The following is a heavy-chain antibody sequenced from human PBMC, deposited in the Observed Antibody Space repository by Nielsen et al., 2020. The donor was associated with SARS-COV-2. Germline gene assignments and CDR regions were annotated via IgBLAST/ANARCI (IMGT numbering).Heavy chain of an antibody. V-gene: IGHV3-7*03. CDR3: TRDDFWSGYPDY. J-gene: IGHJ4*02. CDR1: GFTFSSYW. CDR2: IKQDGSEK. Sequence: ESLKISCAASGFTFSSYWMSWVRQAPGKGLEWVANIKQDGSEKYYVDSVKGRFTISRDNAKNSLYLQMNSLKTEDTAVYYCTRDDFWSGYPDYWGQGTLVTVSS. D-gene: IGHD3-3*01.